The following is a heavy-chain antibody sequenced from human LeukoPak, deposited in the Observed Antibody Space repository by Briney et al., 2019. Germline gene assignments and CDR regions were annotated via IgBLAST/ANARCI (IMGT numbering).Heavy chain of an antibody. Sequence: GESLKISCKGSGYSFTSYWIGWVRHMPGKGLEWMGIIYPGDSDTRYSPSFQGQVTISADKSISTAYLRWSSLKASDTAMYYCARPVGTVAAQYDAFDIWGQGTMVTVSS. CDR1: GYSFTSYW. CDR3: ARPVGTVAAQYDAFDI. D-gene: IGHD6-19*01. J-gene: IGHJ3*02. V-gene: IGHV5-51*01. CDR2: IYPGDSDT.